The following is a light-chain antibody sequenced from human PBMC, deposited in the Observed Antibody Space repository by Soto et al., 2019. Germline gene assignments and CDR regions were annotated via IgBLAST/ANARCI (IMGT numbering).Light chain of an antibody. Sequence: EIVLTQSPGTLSLSPGDRATLSCRASQSVSTYLAWYQQKPGQAPRLLIYDASIRSTGIPARFSGSGSGTDFTLTISRLEPEDFAMYYCHQYGSSPLITFGQGTRLEIK. J-gene: IGKJ5*01. CDR3: HQYGSSPLIT. V-gene: IGKV3-20*01. CDR2: DAS. CDR1: QSVSTY.